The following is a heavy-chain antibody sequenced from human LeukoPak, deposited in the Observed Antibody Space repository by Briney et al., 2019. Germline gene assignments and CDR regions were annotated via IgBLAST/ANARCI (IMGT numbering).Heavy chain of an antibody. V-gene: IGHV4-59*01. D-gene: IGHD2-2*01. CDR2: IYYSGST. CDR3: ARSLVVPAAMWYYYYGMDV. CDR1: GGSISSYY. J-gene: IGHJ6*02. Sequence: SETLSLTCTVSGGSISSYYWSWIRQPPGKGLEWIGYIYYSGSTNYNPSLKSRVTISVDTSKNQSSLKLSSVTAADTAVYYCARSLVVPAAMWYYYYGMDVWGQGTTVTVSS.